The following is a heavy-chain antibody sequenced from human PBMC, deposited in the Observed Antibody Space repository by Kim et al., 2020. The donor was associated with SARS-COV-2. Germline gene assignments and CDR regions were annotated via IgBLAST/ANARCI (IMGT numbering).Heavy chain of an antibody. CDR2: INHSGST. J-gene: IGHJ4*02. CDR3: AILAYCGGDCYSGLGIRDY. V-gene: IGHV4-34*01. D-gene: IGHD2-21*02. CDR1: GGSFSGYY. Sequence: SETLSLTCAVYGGSFSGYYWSWIRQPPGKGLEWIGEINHSGSTNYNPSLKSRVTISVDTSKNQFSLKLSSVTAADTAVYYCAILAYCGGDCYSGLGIRDYWGQGTLVTVSS.